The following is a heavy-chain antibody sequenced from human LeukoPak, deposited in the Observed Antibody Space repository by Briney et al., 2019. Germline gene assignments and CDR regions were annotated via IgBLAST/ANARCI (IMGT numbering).Heavy chain of an antibody. CDR3: AKDPGYDILTGCFDY. Sequence: GGSLRLSCAASGFTFSSYGMHWVRQAPGKGLEWVAFIRYDGNNKYSADSVKGRFTISRDNSKNTLYLQMNSLRAEDTAFYYCAKDPGYDILTGCFDYWGQGTLVTVSS. CDR1: GFTFSSYG. D-gene: IGHD3-9*01. CDR2: IRYDGNNK. V-gene: IGHV3-30*02. J-gene: IGHJ4*02.